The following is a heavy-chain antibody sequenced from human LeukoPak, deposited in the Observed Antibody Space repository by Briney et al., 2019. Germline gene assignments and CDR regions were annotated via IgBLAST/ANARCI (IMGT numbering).Heavy chain of an antibody. V-gene: IGHV4-39*01. CDR3: ARRGSSYGYFDF. CDR1: GGSISSNSYY. D-gene: IGHD5-18*01. CDR2: IYYSGST. J-gene: IGHJ4*02. Sequence: SETLSLTCTVSGGSISSNSYYWGWFRQPPGKGLEWIGTIYYSGSTYSNPSLKSRVTMSVDTSKNRFSLKLSSVTAADTAVYYCARRGSSYGYFDFWGQGTLVTVSS.